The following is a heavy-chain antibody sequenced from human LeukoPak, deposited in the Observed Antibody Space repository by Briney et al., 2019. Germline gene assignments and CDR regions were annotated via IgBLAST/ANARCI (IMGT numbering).Heavy chain of an antibody. D-gene: IGHD1-1*01. Sequence: GGSLRLSCAASGFTFSSYSMNWVRQAPGKGLEWVSSISSSSSYIYYADSVKGRFTISRDNAKNSLYLQMNSLRAEDTAVYYCTTVNWNLYSSYYYGMDVWGQGTTVTVSS. V-gene: IGHV3-21*01. J-gene: IGHJ6*02. CDR3: TTVNWNLYSSYYYGMDV. CDR1: GFTFSSYS. CDR2: ISSSSSYI.